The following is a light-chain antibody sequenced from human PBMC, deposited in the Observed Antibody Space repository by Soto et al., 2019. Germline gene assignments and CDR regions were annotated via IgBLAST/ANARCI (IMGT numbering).Light chain of an antibody. V-gene: IGKV1-5*01. J-gene: IGKJ1*01. CDR1: QTISSW. Sequence: DVQMTQSTSTLSASVGDRFAVTCRASQTISSWLAWYQQKPGKAPELLIYDASTLESGVPSRFSGSGSGTEFSLTISSLQPDDFATFYCQQYSSFSRTFGQGTNVDIK. CDR3: QQYSSFSRT. CDR2: DAS.